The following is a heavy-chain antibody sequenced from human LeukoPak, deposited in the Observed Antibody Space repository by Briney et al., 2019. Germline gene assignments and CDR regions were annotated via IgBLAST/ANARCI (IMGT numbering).Heavy chain of an antibody. CDR1: GFTLSSYG. CDR3: AREVYGDYVRYFDL. V-gene: IGHV3-30*02. Sequence: GGSLRLSCAASGFTLSSYGMHWVRQAPGKGLEWVAFIRYDGSNKYYADSVKGRFTISRDNSKNTLYLQMNSLRAEDTAVYYCAREVYGDYVRYFDLGGRGTLVTVSS. J-gene: IGHJ2*01. CDR2: IRYDGSNK. D-gene: IGHD4-17*01.